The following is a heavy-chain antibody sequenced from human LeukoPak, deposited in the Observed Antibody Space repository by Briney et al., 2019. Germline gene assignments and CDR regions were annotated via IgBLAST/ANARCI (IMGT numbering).Heavy chain of an antibody. J-gene: IGHJ4*02. Sequence: SETLSLTCSVSGYSISRAYSWGWVRQPPGKGLEWIGSLYDSGSSYYNPSLKSRVTLSVDTSKNELSLQLNSVAAADTAVYFCARGVGYDDTLGSYYGFFDYWGQGTLVAVSS. CDR2: LYDSGSS. V-gene: IGHV4-38-2*02. CDR3: ARGVGYDDTLGSYYGFFDY. D-gene: IGHD3-22*01. CDR1: GYSISRAYS.